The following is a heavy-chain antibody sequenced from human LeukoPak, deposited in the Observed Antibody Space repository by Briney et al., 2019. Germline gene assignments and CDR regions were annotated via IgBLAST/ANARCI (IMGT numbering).Heavy chain of an antibody. D-gene: IGHD3-3*01. Sequence: PSETLSLTCTVSGYSISGGYYWGWIRQPPGKGLEWIGSIYHSGSTYYNPSLKSRVTISVDTSKNQFSLKLSSVTAADTAVYYCARVREARGYYDFWRGFYYYYYMDVWGKGTTVTVSS. J-gene: IGHJ6*03. CDR3: ARVREARGYYDFWRGFYYYYYMDV. CDR1: GYSISGGYY. V-gene: IGHV4-38-2*02. CDR2: IYHSGST.